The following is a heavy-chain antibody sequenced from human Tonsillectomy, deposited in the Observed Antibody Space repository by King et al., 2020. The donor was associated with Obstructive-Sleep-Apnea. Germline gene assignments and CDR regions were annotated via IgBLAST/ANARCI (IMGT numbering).Heavy chain of an antibody. J-gene: IGHJ5*02. CDR2: SSGSCGST. CDR1: GVAFGNYA. D-gene: IGHD3-9*01. Sequence: VQLVESGGGLVQPGGSLRLSCAASGVAFGNYAMIWGRQDPGKGREGVSASSGSCGSTYYSDSVKGRFTISSDNSKNTLYLQMNSLRAEDTAVYYCAKDQGRYLVGWFDPWGQGTLVTVSS. CDR3: AKDQGRYLVGWFDP. V-gene: IGHV3-23*04.